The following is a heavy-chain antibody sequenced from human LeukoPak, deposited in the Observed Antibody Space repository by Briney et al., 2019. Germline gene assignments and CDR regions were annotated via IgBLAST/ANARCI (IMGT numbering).Heavy chain of an antibody. D-gene: IGHD3-22*01. CDR2: IKQDGSEK. Sequence: GGSLRLSCEGSAFIFSGHWMNWVRQAPGKGLEWVANIKQDGSEKYYVDSVKGRFTISRDNAKNSLYLQMNSLRAEDTAVYYCARAENYYDSMDYWGQGTLVTVSS. CDR1: AFIFSGHW. V-gene: IGHV3-7*03. CDR3: ARAENYYDSMDY. J-gene: IGHJ4*02.